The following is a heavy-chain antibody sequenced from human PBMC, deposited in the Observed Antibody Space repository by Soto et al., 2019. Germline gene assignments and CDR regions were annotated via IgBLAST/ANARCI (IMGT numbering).Heavy chain of an antibody. V-gene: IGHV4-31*03. D-gene: IGHD3-10*01. CDR3: ARSLWFGESLNWFDP. CDR2: IYYSGST. J-gene: IGHJ5*02. CDR1: GGSISSGGYY. Sequence: TLSITCTVSGGSISSGGYYWSWIRQHPGKGLEWIGYIYYSGSTYYNPSLKSRVTISVDTSKNQFSLKLSSVTAADTAVYYCARSLWFGESLNWFDPWGQGTLVTVSS.